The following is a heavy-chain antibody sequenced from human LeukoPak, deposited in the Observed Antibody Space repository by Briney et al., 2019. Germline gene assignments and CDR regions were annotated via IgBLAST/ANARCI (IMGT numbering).Heavy chain of an antibody. CDR3: KTRVNIVVVPSAPTNWCDP. V-gene: IGHV3-15*01. D-gene: IGHD2-2*01. Sequence: PGGSLRLSCAASGFTFSNAWMSWVRQAPGKGLEWVGRIKSKTDGGTTDYAAPVKGRFTISRADSKDTLYLQMNSLKTEDTAMYYCKTRVNIVVVPSAPTNWCDPWGQGTLVTVSS. CDR2: IKSKTDGGTT. J-gene: IGHJ5*02. CDR1: GFTFSNAW.